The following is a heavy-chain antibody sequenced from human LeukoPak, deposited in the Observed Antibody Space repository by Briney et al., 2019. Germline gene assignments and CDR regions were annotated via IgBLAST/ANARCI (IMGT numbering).Heavy chain of an antibody. CDR2: ISAYNGNT. V-gene: IGHV1-18*04. J-gene: IGHJ4*02. D-gene: IGHD5-18*01. CDR1: GYTFTSYG. Sequence: GASVKVSCKASGYTFTSYGISWVRQAPGQGLEWMGWISAYNGNTNYAQKLQGRVTTTTDTSTSTAYMELRSLRSDDTAVYYCARDRAGYSYGPTWPIDYWGQGTLVTVSS. CDR3: ARDRAGYSYGPTWPIDY.